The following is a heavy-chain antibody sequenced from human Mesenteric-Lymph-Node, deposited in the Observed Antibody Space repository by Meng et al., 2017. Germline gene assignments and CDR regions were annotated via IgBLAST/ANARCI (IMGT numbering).Heavy chain of an antibody. J-gene: IGHJ4*02. CDR2: INTNTGNP. CDR1: GYTFTSYA. CDR3: ARSNTDYGDYEGFDY. V-gene: IGHV7-4-1*02. Sequence: ASVKVSCKASGYTFTSYAMNWVRQAPGQGLEWMGWINTNTGNPTYAQGFTGRFVFSLDTSVSTAYLQISSLKAEDTAVYYCARSNTDYGDYEGFDYWGQGTLVTVSS. D-gene: IGHD4-17*01.